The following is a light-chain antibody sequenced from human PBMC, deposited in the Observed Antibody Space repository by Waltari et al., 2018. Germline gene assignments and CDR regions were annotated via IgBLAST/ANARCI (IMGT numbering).Light chain of an antibody. CDR2: AAS. V-gene: IGKV1-39*01. J-gene: IGKJ1*01. CDR3: QQSFSSWT. CDR1: QSIGSD. Sequence: DIQMTQSPSALSASVGDRVTVTCRASQSIGSDLNWYQQKPGKAPKVLIYAASSLQGGVPSRFSGIGSGTDFTLTISSPQPEDSATYFCQQSFSSWTFGQGTKVEIK.